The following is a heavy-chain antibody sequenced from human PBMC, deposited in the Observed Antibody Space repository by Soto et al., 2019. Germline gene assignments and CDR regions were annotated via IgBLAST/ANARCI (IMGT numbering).Heavy chain of an antibody. CDR3: TRDPEALDC. Sequence: PGGSLRLSCAASGFTFSSYAMHWVRQAPGKGLEWVAVISYDGSNKYYADSVKGRFTISRDNSKNTLYLQMNSLRAEDTAVYYCTRDPEALDCWGQGTLVTGSS. CDR1: GFTFSSYA. V-gene: IGHV3-30-3*01. CDR2: ISYDGSNK. J-gene: IGHJ4*02.